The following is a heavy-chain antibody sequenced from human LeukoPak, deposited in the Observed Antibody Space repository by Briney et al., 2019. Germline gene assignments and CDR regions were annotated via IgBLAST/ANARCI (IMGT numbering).Heavy chain of an antibody. V-gene: IGHV4-38-2*02. Sequence: SETLSLTCTVSGYSISSGYYWGWIRQPPGKGLEWIGSIYHSGSTYYSPSLKSRVTISVDTSKNQFSLKLSSVTAADTAVYYCARDSLTAMVTGWFDPWGQGTLVTVSS. CDR3: ARDSLTAMVTGWFDP. CDR1: GYSISSGYY. D-gene: IGHD5-18*01. J-gene: IGHJ5*02. CDR2: IYHSGST.